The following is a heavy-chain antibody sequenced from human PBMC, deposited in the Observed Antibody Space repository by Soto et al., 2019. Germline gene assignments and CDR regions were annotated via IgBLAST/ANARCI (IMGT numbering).Heavy chain of an antibody. CDR2: IYPADSDT. CDR1: GYSFTNYW. V-gene: IGHV5-51*01. D-gene: IGHD3-9*01. J-gene: IGHJ4*02. Sequence: PXESLKISWKSSGYSFTNYWIGLVLQMPGKGLEWMGIIYPADSDTRYSPSFEGQVTISADKSISTAYLQWSSLKASDTAIYYCDRLLAGSRWYFDYWGQGTLVTVSS. CDR3: DRLLAGSRWYFDY.